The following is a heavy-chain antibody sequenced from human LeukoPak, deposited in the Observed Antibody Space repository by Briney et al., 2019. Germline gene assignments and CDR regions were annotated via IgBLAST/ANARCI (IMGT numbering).Heavy chain of an antibody. D-gene: IGHD2-2*01. CDR2: SGTGGGT. Sequence: GGSLRLSFAASGFTFNTYAMSGVRQAPVHGLEWVSASGTGGGTYYADSVKGRFTISRDNSKNTLYLQLNSLRAEDTAVYYCARGYYADGMDVWGQGTTVTVSS. V-gene: IGHV3-23*01. J-gene: IGHJ6*02. CDR3: ARGYYADGMDV. CDR1: GFTFNTYA.